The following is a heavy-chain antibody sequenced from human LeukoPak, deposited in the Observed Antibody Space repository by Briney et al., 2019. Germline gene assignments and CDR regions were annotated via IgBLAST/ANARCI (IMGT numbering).Heavy chain of an antibody. CDR2: ISAYNGNT. V-gene: IGHV1-18*01. CDR1: GYTFTSYG. Sequence: ASVKVSCKASGYTFTSYGISWVRQAPGQGLEWMGWISAYNGNTNYAQKLQGRVTMTTDTSTSTAYMELRSLRSDDTAVYYCARRSRHPIYGGYGYGMDVWGQGTTVTVSS. CDR3: ARRSRHPIYGGYGYGMDV. J-gene: IGHJ6*02. D-gene: IGHD4-17*01.